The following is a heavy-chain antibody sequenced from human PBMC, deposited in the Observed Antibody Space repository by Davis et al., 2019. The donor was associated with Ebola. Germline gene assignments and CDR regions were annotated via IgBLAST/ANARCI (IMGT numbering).Heavy chain of an antibody. J-gene: IGHJ4*02. Sequence: LSLTCAASGFTFSSYWMSWVRQAPGKGLKWVSSISPSSNHIYYADSMKGRFTISRDNAKNSLYLLMNGLRAEDTAVYYCAKSGSLALDSWGQGTLVTVSS. CDR2: ISPSSNHI. CDR1: GFTFSSYW. V-gene: IGHV3-21*01. CDR3: AKSGSLALDS. D-gene: IGHD1-26*01.